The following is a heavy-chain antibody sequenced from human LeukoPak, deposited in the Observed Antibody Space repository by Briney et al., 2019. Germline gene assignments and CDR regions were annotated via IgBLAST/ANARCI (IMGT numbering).Heavy chain of an antibody. CDR3: ARLEGATAFDV. J-gene: IGHJ3*01. CDR1: GFTFSGSA. Sequence: PGGSLRLACAASGFTFSGSAMHWVRQASGKGLEWLGRIRSKANNYATTYAASVKGRFTISRDDSKDTAYLQMNSLKTEDTAVYYSARLEGATAFDVWGQGTMVTVSS. V-gene: IGHV3-73*01. CDR2: IRSKANNYAT. D-gene: IGHD1-26*01.